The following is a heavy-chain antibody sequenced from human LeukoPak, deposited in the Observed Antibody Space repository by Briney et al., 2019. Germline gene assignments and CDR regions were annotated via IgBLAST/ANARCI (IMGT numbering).Heavy chain of an antibody. J-gene: IGHJ4*02. D-gene: IGHD6-13*01. CDR2: IHYSGST. CDR1: GGSFSGYY. CDR3: ARAPYSSSWMYFDY. Sequence: SETLSLTCAVYGGSFSGYYWSWIRQPPGKGLEWIGYIHYSGSTNYNPSLQSRVTISVDTSKNQFSVKLSSVTAADTAVYYCARAPYSSSWMYFDYWGQGALVTVSS. V-gene: IGHV4-59*01.